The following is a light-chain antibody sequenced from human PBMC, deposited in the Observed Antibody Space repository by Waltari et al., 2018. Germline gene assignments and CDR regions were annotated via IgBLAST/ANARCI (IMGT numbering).Light chain of an antibody. CDR2: AES. CDR1: QNIRTY. CDR3: QQTVTTPPEFT. J-gene: IGKJ2*01. Sequence: DIQMTQSPSSLSASVGDTVTISCRASQNIRTYLNWYQQKPGRAPRILIYAESSLHSGVPSRFSGSGSGTDFTLTISSLQPEDFATYYCQQTVTTPPEFTFGLGTKLQIK. V-gene: IGKV1-39*01.